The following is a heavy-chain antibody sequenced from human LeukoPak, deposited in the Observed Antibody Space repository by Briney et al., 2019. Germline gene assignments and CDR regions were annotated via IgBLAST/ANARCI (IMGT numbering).Heavy chain of an antibody. Sequence: SETLSLTCAVYGGSFSGYYWSWIRQPPGKWLEWIGEINHSGSTNYNPSLKSRVTISVDTSKNQFSLKLSSVTAADTAVYYCASTAYVWGSYRRFENYWGQGTLVTVSS. J-gene: IGHJ4*02. CDR2: INHSGST. CDR3: ASTAYVWGSYRRFENY. D-gene: IGHD3-16*02. CDR1: GGSFSGYY. V-gene: IGHV4-34*01.